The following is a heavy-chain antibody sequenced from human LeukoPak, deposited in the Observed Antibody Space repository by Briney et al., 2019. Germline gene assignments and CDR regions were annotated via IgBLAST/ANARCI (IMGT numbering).Heavy chain of an antibody. CDR2: IYSNGGT. CDR1: GVSISSGGYY. CDR3: ARDLAETSTAFDI. J-gene: IGHJ3*02. Sequence: SETLSLTCNVSGVSISSGGYYWIWIRQHPGKGLDWIGNIYSNGGTFYNPSLKSRVTMSVDTSKNQFYLKLTSVTAADTAVYYCARDLAETSTAFDIWGQGTMVTVSS. V-gene: IGHV4-31*03.